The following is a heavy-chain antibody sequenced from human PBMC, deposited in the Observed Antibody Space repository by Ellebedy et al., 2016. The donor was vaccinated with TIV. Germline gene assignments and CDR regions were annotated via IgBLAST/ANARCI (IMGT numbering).Heavy chain of an antibody. D-gene: IGHD6-6*01. Sequence: GESLKISXAASGFTFSRYGFHWVRQAPGKGLEWVAVISYDGNEKYYADSVTGRFTISRDNSKDTLYLQMNSLRAEDTAVYYCARVREGYSSSSFDYWGQGTLLSVSS. CDR3: ARVREGYSSSSFDY. CDR2: ISYDGNEK. J-gene: IGHJ4*02. V-gene: IGHV3-30*04. CDR1: GFTFSRYG.